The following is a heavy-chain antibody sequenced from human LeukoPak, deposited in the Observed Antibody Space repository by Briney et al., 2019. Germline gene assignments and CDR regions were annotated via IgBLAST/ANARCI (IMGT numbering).Heavy chain of an antibody. CDR1: GFTFSSYW. J-gene: IGHJ6*02. D-gene: IGHD3-16*01. Sequence: GGSLRLSCAASGFTFSSYWMNWARQAPGKGLEWVTSINHNGNVNYYVDSVKGRFTISRDNAKISLYLQMSNLRAEDTAVYFCARGGGLDAWGQGATVTVSS. CDR3: ARGGGLDA. V-gene: IGHV3-7*03. CDR2: INHNGNVN.